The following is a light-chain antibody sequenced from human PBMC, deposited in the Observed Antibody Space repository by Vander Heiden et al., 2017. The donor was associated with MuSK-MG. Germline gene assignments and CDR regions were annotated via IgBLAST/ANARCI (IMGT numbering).Light chain of an antibody. V-gene: IGKV1-33*01. Sequence: DIQMTQSPSSLSASVGDRVTITCQASQDISSFLNWYQSKPGKAPKLLIYDASNLETGVTSRFSGSGSGTDFSFTISSLQPEDFATYYCQQYDSLPVTFGGGTKVDIK. CDR2: DAS. CDR3: QQYDSLPVT. J-gene: IGKJ4*01. CDR1: QDISSF.